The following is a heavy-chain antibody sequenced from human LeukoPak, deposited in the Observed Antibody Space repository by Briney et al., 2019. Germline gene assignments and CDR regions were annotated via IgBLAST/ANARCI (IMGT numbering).Heavy chain of an antibody. V-gene: IGHV3-74*01. CDR1: GFTFSSYW. CDR3: TRYLSGGFDS. Sequence: GGSLRLSCVGSGFTFSSYWMLWVRQAPGKGLVWVSRINTDGSTTSYADSVKGRFAFSRDNAKNTLYLQMNSLRAEDTAVYYCTRYLSGGFDSWGQGTLVTVSS. J-gene: IGHJ4*02. D-gene: IGHD2-15*01. CDR2: INTDGSTT.